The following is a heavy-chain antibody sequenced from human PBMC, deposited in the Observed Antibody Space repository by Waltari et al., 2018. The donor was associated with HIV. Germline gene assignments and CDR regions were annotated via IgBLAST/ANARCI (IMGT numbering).Heavy chain of an antibody. CDR3: ARLTHYYDTSGPDYYYYGMDV. J-gene: IGHJ6*02. CDR1: GNTFTRYG. V-gene: IGHV1-18*01. D-gene: IGHD3-22*01. CDR2: ISAYNVNT. Sequence: QVQLVQSGAEVKKPGASVKVSCKASGNTFTRYGISWVRQAPGQGLEWMGWISAYNVNTNYAQKLQGRVSMTTGTSTSTAYMELRSLRSDDTAVYYCARLTHYYDTSGPDYYYYGMDVWGQGTTVTVSS.